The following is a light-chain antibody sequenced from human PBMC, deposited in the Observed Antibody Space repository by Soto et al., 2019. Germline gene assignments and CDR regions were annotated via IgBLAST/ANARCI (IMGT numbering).Light chain of an antibody. V-gene: IGKV1-5*01. CDR3: QQFSSYSRT. CDR1: QSVNSW. J-gene: IGKJ1*01. CDR2: SVS. Sequence: DLPMTQSPSTLSAYVGDRVTITCRASQSVNSWLAWYQQKPGRAPKLLIYSVSNLDSGVPSRFSGSGSGTEFTLTISSLQPDDFATDYCQQFSSYSRTFGQGTKVEMK.